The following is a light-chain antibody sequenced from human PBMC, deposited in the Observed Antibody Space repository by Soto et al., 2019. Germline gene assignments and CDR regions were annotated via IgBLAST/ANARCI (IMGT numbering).Light chain of an antibody. CDR2: DVS. V-gene: IGLV2-14*03. CDR1: SSDVGGYNY. Sequence: QSALTQPASVSGSPGQSITFSCTGTSSDVGGYNYVSWYQQHPGKAPKLIIYDVSNRPSGVSNRFSGSKSGDTASLTISGLQAEDEADYYCSSYTSSSTSAVFGGGTKLTVL. CDR3: SSYTSSSTSAV. J-gene: IGLJ2*01.